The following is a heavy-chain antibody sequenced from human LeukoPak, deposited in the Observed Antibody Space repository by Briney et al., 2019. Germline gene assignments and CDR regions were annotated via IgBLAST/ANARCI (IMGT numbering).Heavy chain of an antibody. CDR2: IYHSGST. J-gene: IGHJ3*02. CDR3: AKPLLIVVVTDDAFDI. Sequence: SETLSLTCTVSGYSISSGYYWGWIRQPPGKGLEWIGSIYHSGSTYYNPSLKSRVTISVDTSKNQFSLKLSSVTAADTAVYYCAKPLLIVVVTDDAFDIWGQGTMVTVSS. V-gene: IGHV4-38-2*02. CDR1: GYSISSGYY. D-gene: IGHD2-21*02.